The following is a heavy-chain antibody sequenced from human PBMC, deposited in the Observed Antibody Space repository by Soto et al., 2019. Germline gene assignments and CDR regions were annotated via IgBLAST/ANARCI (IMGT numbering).Heavy chain of an antibody. CDR2: IIGSGGST. J-gene: IGHJ1*01. CDR1: GFTFSSYA. V-gene: IGHV3-23*01. D-gene: IGHD3-22*01. Sequence: EVQLLESGGGLVQPGGSLRLSCAASGFTFSSYAMSWVRQAPGKGLEWVSAIIGSGGSTYYADSVKGRFTISRDNSKNTLYLQMNSLRAEDTAVYYCANFYDLDAEYFQHWGQGTLVTVSS. CDR3: ANFYDLDAEYFQH.